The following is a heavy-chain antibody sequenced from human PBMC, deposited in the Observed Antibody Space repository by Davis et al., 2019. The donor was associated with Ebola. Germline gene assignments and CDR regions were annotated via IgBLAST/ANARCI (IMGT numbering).Heavy chain of an antibody. Sequence: GESLKISCKGSGYSFTSYWMSWVRQAPGKGLEWVANIKQDGSEKYYVDSVKGRFTISRDNAKNSLYLQMNSLRAEDTAVYYCARGVGFDPWGQGTLVTVSS. V-gene: IGHV3-7*01. D-gene: IGHD2-15*01. CDR2: IKQDGSEK. CDR1: GYSFTSYW. CDR3: ARGVGFDP. J-gene: IGHJ5*02.